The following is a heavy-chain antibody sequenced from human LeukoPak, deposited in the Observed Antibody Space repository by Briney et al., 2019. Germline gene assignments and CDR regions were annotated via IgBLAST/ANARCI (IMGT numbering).Heavy chain of an antibody. Sequence: SETLSLTCTVSGGSISSSSYYWGWIRQPPGKGLEWIGSIYYSGSTYYNPSLKSRVTISVDTSKNQFSLKLSSVTAADTAVYYCARYAGPGSSYYYYYMDVWGKGTTVTTSS. J-gene: IGHJ6*03. V-gene: IGHV4-39*01. CDR2: IYYSGST. D-gene: IGHD3-10*01. CDR3: ARYAGPGSSYYYYYMDV. CDR1: GGSISSSSYY.